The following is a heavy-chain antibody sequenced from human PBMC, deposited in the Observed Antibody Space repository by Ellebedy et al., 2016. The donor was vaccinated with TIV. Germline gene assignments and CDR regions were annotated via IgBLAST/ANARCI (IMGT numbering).Heavy chain of an antibody. J-gene: IGHJ1*01. CDR3: ARDDYFGSGRVWSPNDL. CDR1: CFSFSYYC. CDR2: ILQDGNGK. V-gene: IGHV3-7*01. Sequence: GESLKISCAASCFSFSYYCMTWVRQGPGKGLEWVARILQDGNGKYYVDSVKGRFTISRDNARYSVYLQMSGLRAEDTAMYYCARDDYFGSGRVWSPNDLWGQGTLVTVSS. D-gene: IGHD3-10*01.